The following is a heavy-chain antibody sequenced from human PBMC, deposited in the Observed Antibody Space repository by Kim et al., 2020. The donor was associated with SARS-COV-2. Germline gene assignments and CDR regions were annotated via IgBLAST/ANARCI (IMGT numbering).Heavy chain of an antibody. CDR1: GGSFSGYY. CDR3: ARVLMDTMIVVVIEDAFDI. Sequence: SETLSLTCAVYGGSFSGYYWSWIRQPPGKGLEWIGEINHSGSTNYNPSLKSRVTISVDTSKNQFSLKLSSVTAADTAVYYCARVLMDTMIVVVIEDAFDIWGQGTMVTVSS. V-gene: IGHV4-34*01. CDR2: INHSGST. D-gene: IGHD3-22*01. J-gene: IGHJ3*02.